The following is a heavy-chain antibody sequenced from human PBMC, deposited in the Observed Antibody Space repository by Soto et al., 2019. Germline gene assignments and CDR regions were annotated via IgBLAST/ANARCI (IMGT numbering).Heavy chain of an antibody. V-gene: IGHV4-39*01. CDR1: GGSISSSSYY. Sequence: QLQLQESGPGLVKPSETLSLTCTVSGGSISSSSYYWGWIRQPPGKGLEWIGSIYYSGSTYYNPSLKSRVTISVDTSKNQFSLKLSSVTAADTAVYYCARQPQWEESGWFDPWGQGTLVTVSS. D-gene: IGHD1-26*01. J-gene: IGHJ5*02. CDR2: IYYSGST. CDR3: ARQPQWEESGWFDP.